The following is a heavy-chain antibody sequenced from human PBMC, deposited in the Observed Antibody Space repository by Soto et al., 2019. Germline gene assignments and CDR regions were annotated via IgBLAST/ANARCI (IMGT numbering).Heavy chain of an antibody. V-gene: IGHV1-24*01. J-gene: IGHJ5*02. CDR2: FDPEDGET. Sequence: GASVKVSCKVSGYTLTELSMHWVRQAPGKGLEWMGGFDPEDGETIYAQKFQGRVTMTEDTSTDTAYMELSSLRSEDTAVYYCATVRPLPYYYGSGRSFDPWGQGTLVTVSS. CDR3: ATVRPLPYYYGSGRSFDP. D-gene: IGHD3-10*01. CDR1: GYTLTELS.